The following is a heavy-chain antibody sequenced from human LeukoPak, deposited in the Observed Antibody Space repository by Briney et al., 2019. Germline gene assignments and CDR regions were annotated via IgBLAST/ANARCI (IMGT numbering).Heavy chain of an antibody. Sequence: ASVKVSCKASGYTFTGYYIHWVRQAPGQGLEWMGRINPNSGGTNYAQKFQGRVTMTRDTSISTAYMELSRLRSDDTAVYYCARGPVAGYPDLLDIWGQGTMVTVSS. CDR2: INPNSGGT. V-gene: IGHV1-2*06. CDR3: ARGPVAGYPDLLDI. J-gene: IGHJ3*02. D-gene: IGHD6-19*01. CDR1: GYTFTGYY.